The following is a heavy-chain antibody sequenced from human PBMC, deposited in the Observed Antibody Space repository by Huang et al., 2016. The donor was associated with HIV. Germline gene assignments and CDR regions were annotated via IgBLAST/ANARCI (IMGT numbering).Heavy chain of an antibody. CDR2: IYYKGST. V-gene: IGHV4-39*01. J-gene: IGHJ6*03. D-gene: IGHD3-10*01. CDR3: ARHREGPVAYYSGWGSHLNYMDV. Sequence: QLLLQESGPGLVKPSEALALTCAVSGGSIRSSDYHWGWIRQPPGKGLEWIGSIYYKGSTHYSPSRKSRGTIAVDTSKNLLFLNLTSMTAADTAVYYCARHREGPVAYYSGWGSHLNYMDVWGRGRTVVVSS. CDR1: GGSIRSSDYH.